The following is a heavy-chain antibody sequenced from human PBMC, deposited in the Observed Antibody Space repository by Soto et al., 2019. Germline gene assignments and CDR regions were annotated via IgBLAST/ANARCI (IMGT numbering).Heavy chain of an antibody. V-gene: IGHV3-21*01. D-gene: IGHD2-21*01. CDR1: GFTFSSYS. CDR2: ISSSSSYI. J-gene: IGHJ3*02. CDR3: AREPRRVVVRGDAFDI. Sequence: EVQLVESGGGLVKPGGSLRLSCAASGFTFSSYSMNWVRQAPGKGLEWVSSISSSSSYIYYADSVKGRFTISRDNAKNSLYLQMNSLRAEDTAVYYCAREPRRVVVRGDAFDIWGQGTMVTVSS.